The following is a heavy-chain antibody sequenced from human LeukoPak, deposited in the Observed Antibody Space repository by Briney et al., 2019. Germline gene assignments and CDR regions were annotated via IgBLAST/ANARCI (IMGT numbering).Heavy chain of an antibody. Sequence: PGRSLRLSCAASGFTLDDYAMNWVRQAPGKGLEWVSGISWNSGSIGYADSVKGRFTISRDNAKNSLYLQMNSLRAEDTALYYCAKDLAAAVTGGFDYWGQGTLVTVSS. J-gene: IGHJ4*02. CDR1: GFTLDDYA. CDR2: ISWNSGSI. V-gene: IGHV3-9*01. CDR3: AKDLAAAVTGGFDY. D-gene: IGHD6-13*01.